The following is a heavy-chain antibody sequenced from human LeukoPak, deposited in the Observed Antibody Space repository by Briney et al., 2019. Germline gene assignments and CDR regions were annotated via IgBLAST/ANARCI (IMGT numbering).Heavy chain of an antibody. V-gene: IGHV3-64D*06. CDR3: VKGVVVPAATGFGP. CDR1: GFTFSSYA. J-gene: IGHJ5*02. D-gene: IGHD2-2*01. CDR2: ISSNGGST. Sequence: GGSLRLSCSASGFTFSSYAMHWVRQAPGKGLEYVSAISSNGGSTYYADSVKGRFTISRDNSKNTLYLQMSSLRAEDTAVYYCVKGVVVPAATGFGPWGQGTLVTVSS.